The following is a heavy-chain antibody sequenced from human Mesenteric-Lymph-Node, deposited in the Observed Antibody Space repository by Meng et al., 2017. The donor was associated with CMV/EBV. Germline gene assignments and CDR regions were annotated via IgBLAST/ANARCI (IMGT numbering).Heavy chain of an antibody. CDR1: GYTFTKYY. Sequence: ASVKVSCKASGYTFTKYYIHWVRQAPGQGLEWMAIINPNGVDTTYAQKLQGRVTMTTDTSTSTAYMELRSLRSDDTAVYYCARAHYYGSGSYYVYWGQGTLVTVSS. CDR3: ARAHYYGSGSYYVY. D-gene: IGHD3-10*01. J-gene: IGHJ4*02. CDR2: INPNGVDT. V-gene: IGHV1-46*01.